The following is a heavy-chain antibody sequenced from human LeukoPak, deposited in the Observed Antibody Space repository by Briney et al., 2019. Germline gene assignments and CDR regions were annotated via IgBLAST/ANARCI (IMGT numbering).Heavy chain of an antibody. V-gene: IGHV3-21*01. J-gene: IGHJ4*02. Sequence: PGGSLRLSCAASGFTLSSYSMNWIRQAPGKGLEWVSSISSSSSHIYYADSVKGRFTISRDNAKSSLYLQMNSLRAEDTAVYYCARSPSDGIHFDSWGQGTPVTVSS. CDR3: ARSPSDGIHFDS. CDR2: ISSSSSHI. CDR1: GFTLSSYS. D-gene: IGHD5-18*01.